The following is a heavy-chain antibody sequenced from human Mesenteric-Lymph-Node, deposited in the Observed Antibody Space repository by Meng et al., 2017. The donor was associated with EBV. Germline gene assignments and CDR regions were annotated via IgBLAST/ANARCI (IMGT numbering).Heavy chain of an antibody. Sequence: EVQLVESGGGLIQPGGSLRLSCAASGFTVSSDYMSWVRQAPGKGLEWVSLLYSDGSTYYADSVKGRFTISRDTSKNTLYLQMNSLRAEDTAVYYCARGAVTGTLDYWGQGSLVTVSS. CDR1: GFTVSSDY. CDR3: ARGAVTGTLDY. J-gene: IGHJ4*02. V-gene: IGHV3-53*01. D-gene: IGHD6-19*01. CDR2: LYSDGST.